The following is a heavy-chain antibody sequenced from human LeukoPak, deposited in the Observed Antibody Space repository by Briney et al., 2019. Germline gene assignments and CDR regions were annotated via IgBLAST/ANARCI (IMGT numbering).Heavy chain of an antibody. V-gene: IGHV3-64*01. CDR2: ISSNGGST. CDR1: GFTFSSYA. D-gene: IGHD3-9*01. J-gene: IGHJ4*02. CDR3: QKGAYDILTGYKN. Sequence: GGSLRLSFASSGFTFSSYAMHWVRQAPGKGLEYVSAISSNGGSTYYANSVKGRFTISRDNSKNTLYLQMGSLRAEDMVVYFWQKGAYDILTGYKNWGQGTLVTVSS.